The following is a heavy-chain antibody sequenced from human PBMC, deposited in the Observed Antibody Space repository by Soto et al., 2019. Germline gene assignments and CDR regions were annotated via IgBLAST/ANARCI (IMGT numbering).Heavy chain of an antibody. D-gene: IGHD5-18*01. CDR3: ARDLRPNREDTAMVAESLN. CDR2: IIPILGIA. Sequence: SVKVSCKASGGTFSSYTISWVRQAPGQGLEWMGRIIPILGIANYAQKFQGRVTITAGKSTSTAYMELSSLRSEDTAVYYCARDLRPNREDTAMVAESLNWGQGTLFTVSS. CDR1: GGTFSSYT. V-gene: IGHV1-69*04. J-gene: IGHJ4*02.